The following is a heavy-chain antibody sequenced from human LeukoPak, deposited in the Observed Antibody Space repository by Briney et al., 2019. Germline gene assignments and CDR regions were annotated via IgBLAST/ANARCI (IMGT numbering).Heavy chain of an antibody. Sequence: GGSLRLSCAASGFTFSSYAMNWVRQAPGKGLEWVSAISQSGGSTHYADSVKGRFTISRDNSKNTLYLQMNSLRAEDTAVYYCAKDENLGIPDYWGQGTLVTVSS. D-gene: IGHD6-13*01. CDR1: GFTFSSYA. CDR3: AKDENLGIPDY. J-gene: IGHJ4*02. V-gene: IGHV3-23*01. CDR2: ISQSGGST.